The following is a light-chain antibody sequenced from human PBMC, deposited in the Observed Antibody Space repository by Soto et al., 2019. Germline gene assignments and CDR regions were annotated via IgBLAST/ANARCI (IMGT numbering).Light chain of an antibody. Sequence: EIVMTQSPATLSVSPGERATLSCRASPSVTNYLAWYQQKPGQAPRLLIYGASTRATGIPARFSGSGSGTEFTLTISNLQSEDFAVYYCQQYAKWPPQTFGQGTKVDI. J-gene: IGKJ1*01. CDR1: PSVTNY. V-gene: IGKV3-15*01. CDR3: QQYAKWPPQT. CDR2: GAS.